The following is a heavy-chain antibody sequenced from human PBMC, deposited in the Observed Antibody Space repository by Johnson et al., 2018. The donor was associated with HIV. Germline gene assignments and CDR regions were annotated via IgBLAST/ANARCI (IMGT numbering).Heavy chain of an antibody. CDR2: ISFAGSNK. D-gene: IGHD3-22*01. V-gene: IGHV3-30-3*01. Sequence: QVLLVESGGGVVQPGRSLRLSCAASGFTFSSYAMHWVRQAPGKGLEWVAVISFAGSNKYYADSVKGRFTISRAHSKNTLYLQMNSLRAEDTAVYYCVRYGVGMILLAALSPNAFDIWGQGTMVTVSS. CDR3: VRYGVGMILLAALSPNAFDI. CDR1: GFTFSSYA. J-gene: IGHJ3*02.